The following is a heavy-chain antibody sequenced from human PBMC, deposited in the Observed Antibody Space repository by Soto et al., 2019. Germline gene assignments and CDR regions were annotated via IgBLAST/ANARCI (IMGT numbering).Heavy chain of an antibody. CDR1: GYTFTGYY. Sequence: ASVKVSCKASGYTFTGYYMHWVRQAPGQGLEWMGWINPNSGGTNYAQKFQGWVTMTRDTSISTAYMELSRLRSDDTAVYYCARDLGELRYFDCLPIWGAFDIWGQGTMVPVSS. J-gene: IGHJ3*02. V-gene: IGHV1-2*04. D-gene: IGHD3-9*01. CDR3: ARDLGELRYFDCLPIWGAFDI. CDR2: INPNSGGT.